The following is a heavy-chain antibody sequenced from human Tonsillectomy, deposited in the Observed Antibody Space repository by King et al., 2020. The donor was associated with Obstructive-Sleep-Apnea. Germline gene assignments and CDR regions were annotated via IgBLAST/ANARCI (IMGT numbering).Heavy chain of an antibody. Sequence: VQLQESGPGLVKPSETLSLTCTVSGGSMSYYYWTWIRQPAGQGLEWIGNVYYSGSTNSNPSLKSRVTISLDMSKNQFSLNLNSVTAADTAVYYCARDWGGHSSDSNWFDPWGQGTLVTVSS. J-gene: IGHJ5*02. CDR2: VYYSGST. CDR1: GGSMSYYY. V-gene: IGHV4-59*01. D-gene: IGHD3-16*01. CDR3: ARDWGGHSSDSNWFDP.